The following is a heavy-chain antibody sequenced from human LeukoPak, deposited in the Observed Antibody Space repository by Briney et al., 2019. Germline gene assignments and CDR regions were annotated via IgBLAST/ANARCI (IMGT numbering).Heavy chain of an antibody. D-gene: IGHD6-13*01. J-gene: IGHJ6*02. CDR2: ISSSGSTI. V-gene: IGHV3-48*03. CDR1: GFTFSSYE. CDR3: ASYKILVLTTGGMDV. Sequence: GGSLRLSCAASGFTFSSYEMNWVRQAPGKGLEWVSYISSSGSTIYYADSVKGRFTISRDNAKNSLYLQMNSLRAEDTAVYYCASYKILVLTTGGMDVWGQGTTVTVSS.